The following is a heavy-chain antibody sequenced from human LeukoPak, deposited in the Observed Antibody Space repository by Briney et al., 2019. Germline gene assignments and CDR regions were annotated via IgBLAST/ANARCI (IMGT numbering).Heavy chain of an antibody. Sequence: GGSLRLSCAASGFTFSSYYMSWVRQAPGKGLEWVALINPDGSERYYVDSVKGRFTISRDNARNSLYLQMDSLRDDDTAMYFCTRDLAAVPGPRMDVWGQGTTVTVSS. CDR3: TRDLAAVPGPRMDV. V-gene: IGHV3-7*03. CDR2: INPDGSER. CDR1: GFTFSSYY. D-gene: IGHD6-19*01. J-gene: IGHJ6*02.